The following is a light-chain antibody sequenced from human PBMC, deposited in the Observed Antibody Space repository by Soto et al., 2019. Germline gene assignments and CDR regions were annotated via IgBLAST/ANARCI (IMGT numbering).Light chain of an antibody. J-gene: IGKJ1*01. CDR3: QQYGSFPVT. CDR1: QSVSSNY. CDR2: AAS. V-gene: IGKV3-20*01. Sequence: EIVLTPSPCTLSLSPGERATLYSSASQSVSSNYLGWYQQKPGQAPTLLIYAASSRATGIPDRFSGSGSGTDFTLTINRLEPEDFAMYYCQQYGSFPVTFGQGTKVDIK.